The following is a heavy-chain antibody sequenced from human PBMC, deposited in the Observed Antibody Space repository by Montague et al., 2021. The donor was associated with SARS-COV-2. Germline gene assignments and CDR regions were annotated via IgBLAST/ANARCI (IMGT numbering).Heavy chain of an antibody. J-gene: IGHJ6*02. CDR3: ARGGLYCSGGRSSAFDI. CDR1: GGSVNSGTYY. V-gene: IGHV4-61*01. CDR2: MYSSGST. D-gene: IGHD2-15*01. Sequence: SETLSLTCTVSGGSVNSGTYYWGWIRQPPGKGLVWIAYMYSSGSTNYNPSLKSRVTISVDTSRNQFSLKLSSVTAADTAVYYCARGGLYCSGGRSSAFDIWGQGTMVIFSS.